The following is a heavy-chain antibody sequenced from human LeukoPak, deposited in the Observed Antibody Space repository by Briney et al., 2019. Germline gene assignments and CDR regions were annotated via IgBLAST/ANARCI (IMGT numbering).Heavy chain of an antibody. Sequence: GRSLRLSCAASGFTFSSYAMSWVSQAPGKGLEWVSAISGSGGSTYYADSVKGRFTISRDNSKNTLYVQANSLGTEDTAAYYCAKGSYYDSSGSFYFDYWGQGTLVTVSS. D-gene: IGHD3-22*01. V-gene: IGHV3-23*01. J-gene: IGHJ4*02. CDR3: AKGSYYDSSGSFYFDY. CDR2: ISGSGGST. CDR1: GFTFSSYA.